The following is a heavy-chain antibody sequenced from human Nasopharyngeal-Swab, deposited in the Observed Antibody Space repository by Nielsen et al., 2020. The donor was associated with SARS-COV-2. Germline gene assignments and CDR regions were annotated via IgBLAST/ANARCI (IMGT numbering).Heavy chain of an antibody. J-gene: IGHJ6*03. CDR1: GYTFTSYY. Sequence: ASVKVSCKASGYTFTSYYLHWVRQAPGQGLEWMGIINPTDGSTSYAQKFEGRVTMTRVTSTSTVYMELNSLRSEDTAVYYCARLSNYDFWSGYYAYMDVWGKGTTVTVSS. CDR3: ARLSNYDFWSGYYAYMDV. CDR2: INPTDGST. D-gene: IGHD3-3*01. V-gene: IGHV1-46*01.